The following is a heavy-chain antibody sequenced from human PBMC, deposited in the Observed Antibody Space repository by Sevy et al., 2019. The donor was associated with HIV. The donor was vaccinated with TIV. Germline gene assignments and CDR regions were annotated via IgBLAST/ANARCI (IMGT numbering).Heavy chain of an antibody. CDR3: ARVQGYYYDRNPDAFDI. V-gene: IGHV1-2*06. CDR2: INPNSGGT. J-gene: IGHJ3*02. CDR1: GYTFTGYY. Sequence: ASVKVSCKASGYTFTGYYMHWVRQAPGQGLEWMGRINPNSGGTNYAQKFQGRVTMTRDTSISTAYMELSRLRSDDTAGYYCARVQGYYYDRNPDAFDIWGQGTMVTVSS. D-gene: IGHD3-22*01.